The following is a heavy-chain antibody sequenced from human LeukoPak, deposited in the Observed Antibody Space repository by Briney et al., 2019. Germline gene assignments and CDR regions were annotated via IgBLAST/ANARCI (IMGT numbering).Heavy chain of an antibody. J-gene: IGHJ3*02. D-gene: IGHD2/OR15-2a*01. CDR3: ARDPPLSAFDI. CDR1: GDSISSSSW. CDR2: IFHSGST. V-gene: IGHV4-4*02. Sequence: SGTLSLTCAVSGDSISSSSWWNWVRQPPGKGLEWIGEIFHSGSTNYNPSLKSRVTISVDKSKNQFSLRLTSVTAADTAVYYCARDPPLSAFDIWGQGTMVTVS.